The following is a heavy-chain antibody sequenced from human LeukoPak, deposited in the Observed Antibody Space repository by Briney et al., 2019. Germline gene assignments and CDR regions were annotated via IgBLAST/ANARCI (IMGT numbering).Heavy chain of an antibody. CDR2: INHSGST. V-gene: IGHV4-34*01. Sequence: SSETLCLTCAVYGGSFSGYYWSWIRQPPGKALEWIGDINHSGSTNYNASLKSRVTISVDTSKNQFSLKLSSVTAADTAVYYCARDRALGSGKYYFDYWGQGTLVTVSA. D-gene: IGHD3-16*01. CDR1: GGSFSGYY. CDR3: ARDRALGSGKYYFDY. J-gene: IGHJ4*02.